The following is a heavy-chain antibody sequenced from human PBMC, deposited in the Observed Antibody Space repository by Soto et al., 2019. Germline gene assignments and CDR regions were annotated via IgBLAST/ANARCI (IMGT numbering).Heavy chain of an antibody. CDR2: IYWNSNRI. CDR3: LKDVMPGGADC. J-gene: IGHJ4*02. CDR1: GFTSDDYA. D-gene: IGHD3-16*01. V-gene: IGHV3-9*02. Sequence: EVKLVESGGGLVQPGRSLRLSCVASGFTSDDYAMHWVRQAPGKGLEWVAGIYWNSNRIDYGDYVKGRFTNSRDNAEKSLYLQMNSLRPEDTAMYFCLKDVMPGGADCWGQGTLVTVSS.